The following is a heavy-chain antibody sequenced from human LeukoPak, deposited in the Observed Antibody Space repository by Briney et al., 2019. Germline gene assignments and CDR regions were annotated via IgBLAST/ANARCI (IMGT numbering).Heavy chain of an antibody. D-gene: IGHD1-26*01. V-gene: IGHV4-59*02. CDR2: IYYSERT. CDR3: ARGIVGTTHDAFDI. CDR1: GGSVSGYS. Sequence: SETLSLTCTVSGGSVSGYSWTWIRQPPGKGLEWIAHIYYSERTNNNPSLQSRVTISLDTSKNQFSLKLASVTAADTAVYYCARGIVGTTHDAFDIWGQGTMVTVSS. J-gene: IGHJ3*02.